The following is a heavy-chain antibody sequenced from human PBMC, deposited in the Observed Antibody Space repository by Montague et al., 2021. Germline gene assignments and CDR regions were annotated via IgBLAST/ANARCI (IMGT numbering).Heavy chain of an antibody. CDR2: IYDSGAI. CDR3: VRRRGPRAPFDY. CDR1: GGSITGFY. V-gene: IGHV4-59*08. D-gene: IGHD3-10*01. J-gene: IGHJ4*02. Sequence: SETLSLTCTVAGGSITGFYWSWLRQSPEKGLEWIAYIYDSGAINYNPPLKSRVTISADTSMNQFSLNLRSVTAADTAVYFCVRRRGPRAPFDYWGQGTLVTVSS.